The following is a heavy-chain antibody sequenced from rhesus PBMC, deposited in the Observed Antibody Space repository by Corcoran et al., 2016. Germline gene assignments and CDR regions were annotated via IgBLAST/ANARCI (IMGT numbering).Heavy chain of an antibody. CDR2: IRSGGST. J-gene: IGHJ1*01. CDR3: ARDSPGGYYYDSGYYDAEYFEF. D-gene: IGHD3-28*01. V-gene: IGHV4-160*01. Sequence: QVQLQQWGEGLVKPSETLSLTCAVYGGSISSNYWSWIRQPPGKGLEWIGRIRSGGSTHYNPSRNSRVTISIDTSKNQFSLKLSSVTAADTAVYYCARDSPGGYYYDSGYYDAEYFEFWGQGALVTVSS. CDR1: GGSISSNY.